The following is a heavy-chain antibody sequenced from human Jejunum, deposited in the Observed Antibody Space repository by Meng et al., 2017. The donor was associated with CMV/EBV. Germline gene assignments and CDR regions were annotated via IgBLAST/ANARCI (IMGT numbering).Heavy chain of an antibody. Sequence: ISGDSVSSNSVTWNWLRQSPSRGLEWLGRTYYRSKWYNDYAVSVKSRISINADTSKNQFSLQLNSVTPEDAAVYYCARGRGWISDLWGQGTLVTVSS. V-gene: IGHV6-1*01. CDR2: TYYRSKWYN. J-gene: IGHJ4*02. CDR1: GDSVSSNSVT. D-gene: IGHD6-19*01. CDR3: ARGRGWISDL.